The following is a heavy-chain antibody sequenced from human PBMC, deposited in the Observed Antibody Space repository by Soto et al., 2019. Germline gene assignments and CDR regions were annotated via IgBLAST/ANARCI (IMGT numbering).Heavy chain of an antibody. CDR2: ISGSGGST. Sequence: GGSLRLSCAASGFTFSSYAMSWVRQAPGKGLEWVSAISGSGGSTYYADSVKGRFTISRDNSKNTLYLQMNSLRAEDTAVYYCAKDSGSSGSSQGFDYWGQGTLVTVSS. D-gene: IGHD1-26*01. J-gene: IGHJ4*02. V-gene: IGHV3-23*01. CDR1: GFTFSSYA. CDR3: AKDSGSSGSSQGFDY.